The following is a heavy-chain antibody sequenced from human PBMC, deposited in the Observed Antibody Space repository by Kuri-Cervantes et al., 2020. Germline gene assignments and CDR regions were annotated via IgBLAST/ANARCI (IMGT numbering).Heavy chain of an antibody. CDR2: ISYDGSNK. J-gene: IGHJ6*03. Sequence: GESLKISCAASGFTFSSYAMHWVRQAPGKGLEWVAVISYDGSNKYYADSVKGRFTISRDNSKNTLYLQMNSLRAEDTAVYYCARSVTEGYCSGGSCYRFVGQAYYYYYYYMDVWGKGTTVTVSS. CDR3: ARSVTEGYCSGGSCYRFVGQAYYYYYYYMDV. D-gene: IGHD2-15*01. CDR1: GFTFSSYA. V-gene: IGHV3-30*07.